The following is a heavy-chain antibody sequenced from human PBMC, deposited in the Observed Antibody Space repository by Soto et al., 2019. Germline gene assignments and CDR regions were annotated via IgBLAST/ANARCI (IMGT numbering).Heavy chain of an antibody. D-gene: IGHD3-3*01. CDR3: AVILRFLEWPFDY. CDR2: IIPIFGTA. J-gene: IGHJ4*02. V-gene: IGHV1-69*13. Sequence: GASVKVSRKASGGTFSSYAISWVRQAPGQGLEWMGGIIPIFGTANYAQKFQGRVTITADESTSTAYMELSSLRSEDTAVYYCAVILRFLEWPFDYWGQGTLVTVSS. CDR1: GGTFSSYA.